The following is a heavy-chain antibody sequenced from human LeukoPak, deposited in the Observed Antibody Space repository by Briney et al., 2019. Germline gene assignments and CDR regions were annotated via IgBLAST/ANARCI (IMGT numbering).Heavy chain of an antibody. CDR3: AKDLPTYYYGSGSTD. D-gene: IGHD3-10*01. J-gene: IGHJ4*02. CDR2: ISYDGSNK. CDR1: GFTFSSYA. Sequence: GGSPRLSCAASGFTFSSYAMHWVRQAPGKGLEWVAVISYDGSNKYYADSVKGRFTISRDNSKNTLYLQMNSLRAEDTAVYYCAKDLPTYYYGSGSTDWGQGTLVTVSS. V-gene: IGHV3-30-3*01.